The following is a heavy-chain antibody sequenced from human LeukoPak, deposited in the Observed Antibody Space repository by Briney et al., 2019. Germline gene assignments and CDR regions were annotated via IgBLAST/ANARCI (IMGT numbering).Heavy chain of an antibody. CDR2: MYTSETT. Sequence: SETLSLTCTVSGGSISSYYWSWIRQPAGRGLEWIGRMYTSETTNYNPSLKSRVTMSVDTSKNQFSLKLTSVTAADTAVYYCARGRYCSSTTCLGGDAFDIWGQGTMVSVSS. J-gene: IGHJ3*02. D-gene: IGHD2-2*01. CDR3: ARGRYCSSTTCLGGDAFDI. CDR1: GGSISSYY. V-gene: IGHV4-4*07.